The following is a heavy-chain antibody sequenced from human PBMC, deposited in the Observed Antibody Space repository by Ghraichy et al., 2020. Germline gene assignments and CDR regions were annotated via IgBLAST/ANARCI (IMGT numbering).Heavy chain of an antibody. J-gene: IGHJ4*02. Sequence: GGSLRLSCAASGFTFSSYAMSWVRQAPGKGLEWVSSISGSGGSTYYADSVKGRFTISRDNSKNTLYLQMNSLRDEDTAVYYCAKGGIPAAGTFDYWGQGTLVTVSS. CDR1: GFTFSSYA. V-gene: IGHV3-23*01. CDR3: AKGGIPAAGTFDY. CDR2: ISGSGGST. D-gene: IGHD6-13*01.